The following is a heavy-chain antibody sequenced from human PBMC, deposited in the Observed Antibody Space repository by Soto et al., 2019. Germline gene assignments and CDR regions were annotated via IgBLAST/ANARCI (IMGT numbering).Heavy chain of an antibody. Sequence: GASVKVSCEASVYTSTIYGITWVRQAPGLGLQWMGWIRPHNGDTKYAQKFQGRVTMTTDPSTSTVFMDLRTLRSDDTAVYYCATALGSSGWFDFWGQGTLVTVSS. CDR1: VYTSTIYG. J-gene: IGHJ4*02. D-gene: IGHD6-19*01. CDR2: IRPHNGDT. V-gene: IGHV1-18*01. CDR3: ATALGSSGWFDF.